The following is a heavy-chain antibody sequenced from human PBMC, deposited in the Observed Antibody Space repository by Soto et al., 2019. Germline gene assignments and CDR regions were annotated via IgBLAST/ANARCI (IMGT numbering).Heavy chain of an antibody. J-gene: IGHJ6*02. V-gene: IGHV1-46*01. CDR3: AREGYSGYNDIHYYYGMDV. D-gene: IGHD5-12*01. CDR2: INPSGGST. CDR1: GYTFTSYY. Sequence: QVQLVQSGAEGKKPGASVKVSCKASGYTFTSYYMHWVRQAPGQGLEWMGIINPSGGSTSYAQKVQGRVTMTRDTSTSTVYMELSSLRSEDTAVYYCAREGYSGYNDIHYYYGMDVWGQVTTVTVSS.